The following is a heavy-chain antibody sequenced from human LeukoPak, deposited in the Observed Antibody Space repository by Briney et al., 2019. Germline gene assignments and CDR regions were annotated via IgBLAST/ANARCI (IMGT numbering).Heavy chain of an antibody. CDR2: ISGYNGKT. J-gene: IGHJ3*02. CDR1: HYTFSNYG. CDR3: AKAGYFDAPDI. V-gene: IGHV1-18*04. Sequence: ASVKVSCKASHYTFSNYGITWVRQAPGQGLEWMGWISGYNGKTNYAQKFQGRLTMTTDSSTSTAYMEMRTLTSDDTVIYYCAKAGYFDAPDIWGQGTMVTVSS. D-gene: IGHD1-26*01.